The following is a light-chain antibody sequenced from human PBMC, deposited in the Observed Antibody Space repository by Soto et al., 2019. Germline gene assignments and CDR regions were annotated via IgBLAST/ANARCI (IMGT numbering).Light chain of an antibody. V-gene: IGKV3-20*01. J-gene: IGKJ5*01. CDR2: ASS. CDR1: QTVRNNY. CDR3: QLYGISPQ. Sequence: EFVLTPSPGTLSLSPGERATLSCRASQTVRNNYLAWYQHKPGQAPRLLIYASSNRATGIPDRFSGSASGPDFTLTINRLEPEDFAVYYCQLYGISPQFGQGTRLEIK.